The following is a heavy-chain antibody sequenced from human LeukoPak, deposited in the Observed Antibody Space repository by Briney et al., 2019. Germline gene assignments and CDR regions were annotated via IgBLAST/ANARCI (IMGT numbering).Heavy chain of an antibody. CDR2: IYYSGST. J-gene: IGHJ4*02. CDR1: GGSISSYY. CDR3: ARLGGSYRLGYFDY. D-gene: IGHD1-26*01. V-gene: IGHV4-59*08. Sequence: SETLSLTCTVSGGSISSYYWSWIRQPPGKGLEWMGYIYYSGSTNYNPSLKSRVTISVDTSKNQFSLKLSSVTAADTAVYYCARLGGSYRLGYFDYWGQGTMVTVSS.